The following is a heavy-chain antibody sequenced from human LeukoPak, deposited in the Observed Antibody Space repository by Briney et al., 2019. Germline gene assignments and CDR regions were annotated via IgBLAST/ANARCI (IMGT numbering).Heavy chain of an antibody. CDR1: GFTFSSYG. V-gene: IGHV3-30*18. D-gene: IGHD6-19*01. CDR3: AKEFKSSGWYVVDY. CDR2: ISYDGSNK. Sequence: GRSLRLSCAASGFTFSSYGMHWVRQAPGKGLGRVAVISYDGSNKYYADSVKGRFTISRDNSKNTLYLQMNSLRAEDTAVYYCAKEFKSSGWYVVDYWGQGTLVTVSS. J-gene: IGHJ4*02.